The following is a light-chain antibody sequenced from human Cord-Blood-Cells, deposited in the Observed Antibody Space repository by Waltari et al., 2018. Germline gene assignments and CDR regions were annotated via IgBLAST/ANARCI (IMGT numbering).Light chain of an antibody. Sequence: QSALTQPASVSGSPGQSITISCTGTSSDVGGYNYVSWYQQHPGKAPKLMIYEVSNRFSGPKSGNAASLTISGLQAEDEADYYCSSYTSSSTWVFGGGTKLTVL. CDR3: SSYTSSSTWV. V-gene: IGLV2-14*01. CDR2: EVS. CDR1: SSDVGGYNY. J-gene: IGLJ3*02.